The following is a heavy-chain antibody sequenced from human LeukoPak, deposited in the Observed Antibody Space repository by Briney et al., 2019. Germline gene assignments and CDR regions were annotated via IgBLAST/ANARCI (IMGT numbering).Heavy chain of an antibody. D-gene: IGHD6-25*01. V-gene: IGHV4-34*01. Sequence: SETLSLTCPIYGGSFSHYYWSWIRQPPGKGLEWVGEIHPSGSTSFNPSLESRVSISKDTSKNQFSLKLTSVTAADTAVYYCSRGSDESKTGDYWGQGTLVTVSS. CDR1: GGSFSHYY. CDR2: IHPSGST. CDR3: SRGSDESKTGDY. J-gene: IGHJ4*02.